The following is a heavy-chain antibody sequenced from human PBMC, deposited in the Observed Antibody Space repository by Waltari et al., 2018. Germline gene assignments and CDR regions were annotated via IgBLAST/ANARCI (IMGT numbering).Heavy chain of an antibody. D-gene: IGHD3-22*01. CDR2: ISDSSYTT. CDR3: AKRRNYYDNSGPDFDY. Sequence: EVQLLESGGGLVQPGGSLRLSCAASGFTFSSYTMTWVRQGPGKGLEWVSVISDSSYTTNYADSGKGRFTISRDNSKNTLHLQMNSLRAEDTAVYYCAKRRNYYDNSGPDFDYWGQGTLVTVSS. J-gene: IGHJ4*02. CDR1: GFTFSSYT. V-gene: IGHV3-23*01.